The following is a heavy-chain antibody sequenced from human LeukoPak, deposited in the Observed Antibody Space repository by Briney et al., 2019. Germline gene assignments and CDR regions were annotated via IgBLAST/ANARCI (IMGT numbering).Heavy chain of an antibody. CDR3: AKAHSSSWYWSSSGWSELDY. V-gene: IGHV3-64*04. Sequence: GGSLRLSCSASGFTFSSYAMHWVRQAPGKGLEYASAISSNGGSTYYADSVKGRFTISRDNSKNTLYLQMNSLRAEDTAVYYCAKAHSSSWYWSSSGWSELDYWGQGTLVTVSS. J-gene: IGHJ4*02. D-gene: IGHD6-13*01. CDR1: GFTFSSYA. CDR2: ISSNGGST.